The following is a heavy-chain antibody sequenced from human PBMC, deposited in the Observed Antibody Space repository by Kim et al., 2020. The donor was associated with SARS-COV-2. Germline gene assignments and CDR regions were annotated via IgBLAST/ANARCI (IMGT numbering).Heavy chain of an antibody. CDR3: ARAGDDAFDI. V-gene: IGHV4-34*01. D-gene: IGHD2-21*01. J-gene: IGHJ3*02. Sequence: STNYDPSLNRRGTNSVDKSKTQFSLKLSCVTAGDSAVYYCARAGDDAFDIWGQGTMVTVSS. CDR2: ST.